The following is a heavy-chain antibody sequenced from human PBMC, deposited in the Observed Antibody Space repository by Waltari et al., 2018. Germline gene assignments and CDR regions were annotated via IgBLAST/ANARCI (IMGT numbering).Heavy chain of an antibody. J-gene: IGHJ4*02. D-gene: IGHD2-2*01. Sequence: QVQLQESGPGLVKPSQTLSLTCAVYGGSFSGYYWSWIRQPPGKGLEWIGEINHSGSTNYNPSLKSRVTISVDTSKNQFSLKLSSVTAADTAVYYCARSRRFGAGFDYWGQGTLVTVSS. CDR1: GGSFSGYY. CDR3: ARSRRFGAGFDY. V-gene: IGHV4-34*09. CDR2: INHSGST.